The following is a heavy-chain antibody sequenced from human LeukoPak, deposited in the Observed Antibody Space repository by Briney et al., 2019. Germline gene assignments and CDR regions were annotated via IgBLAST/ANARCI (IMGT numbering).Heavy chain of an antibody. Sequence: SETLSLTCAVYGGSFSGYYWSWIRQPPGKGLEWIGEINHSGSTNYNPSLKSRVTISVDRSKNQFSLKLSSVTAADTAVYYCVRPGGGSYGEHFQQWGQGTLVTVSS. V-gene: IGHV4-34*01. J-gene: IGHJ1*01. CDR1: GGSFSGYY. CDR3: VRPGGGSYGEHFQQ. CDR2: INHSGST. D-gene: IGHD6-19*01.